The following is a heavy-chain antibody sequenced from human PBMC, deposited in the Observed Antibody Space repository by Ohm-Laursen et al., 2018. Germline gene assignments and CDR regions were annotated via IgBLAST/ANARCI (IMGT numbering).Heavy chain of an antibody. V-gene: IGHV3-49*04. CDR3: TRGYSSSSPYGLH. J-gene: IGHJ1*01. D-gene: IGHD4-11*01. Sequence: SLRLSCTASGFTFGDYAMNWVRQAPGRGLEWVSFIRSKAYGGTTEYAASVKGRFTISRDDSKRIVYLQMNSLKTEDTAVYYCTRGYSSSSPYGLHWGQGTLVTVSS. CDR1: GFTFGDYA. CDR2: IRSKAYGGTT.